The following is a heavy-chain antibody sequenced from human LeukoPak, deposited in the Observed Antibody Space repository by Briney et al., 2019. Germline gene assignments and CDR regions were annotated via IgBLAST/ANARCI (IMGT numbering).Heavy chain of an antibody. Sequence: SETLSLTCAVYGGSFSGYYWSWIRQPPGKGLEWIGEINHSGSTNYNPSLKSRVTISVDTSKNQFSLKLSSVTAADTAVYYCARLAYGDYVGDYFDYWGQGTLVTVSS. J-gene: IGHJ4*02. D-gene: IGHD4-17*01. CDR1: GGSFSGYY. CDR2: INHSGST. V-gene: IGHV4-34*01. CDR3: ARLAYGDYVGDYFDY.